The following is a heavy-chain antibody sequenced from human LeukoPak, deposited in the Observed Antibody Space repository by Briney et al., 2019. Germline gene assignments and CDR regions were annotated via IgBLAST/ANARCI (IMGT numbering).Heavy chain of an antibody. CDR3: AKGAGIAAADLDY. CDR2: IRYDGSNK. J-gene: IGHJ4*02. V-gene: IGHV3-30*02. CDR1: GFTFSSYG. D-gene: IGHD6-13*01. Sequence: GRSLRLSCAASGFTFSSYGMHWVRQAPGKGLEWVAFIRYDGSNKYYADSVKGRFTISRDNAKNSLYLQMNSLRAEDTALYYCAKGAGIAAADLDYWGQGTLVTVSS.